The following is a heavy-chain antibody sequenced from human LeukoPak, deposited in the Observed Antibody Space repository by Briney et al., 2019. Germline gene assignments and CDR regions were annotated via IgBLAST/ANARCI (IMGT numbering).Heavy chain of an antibody. Sequence: PGGSLRLSYAASGFTFSSYEMNWVRQAPGKGLEWLAYISTSSRTIYYADSVKGRFTISRDNAKNSLYLQMNTLRAEDTAVYYCARELGFWGQGTLVTVSS. CDR2: ISTSSRTI. D-gene: IGHD6-25*01. CDR1: GFTFSSYE. J-gene: IGHJ4*02. V-gene: IGHV3-48*03. CDR3: ARELGF.